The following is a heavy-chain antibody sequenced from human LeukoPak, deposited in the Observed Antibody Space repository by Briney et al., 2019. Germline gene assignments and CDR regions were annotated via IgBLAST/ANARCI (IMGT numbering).Heavy chain of an antibody. D-gene: IGHD2-2*01. Sequence: GGSRRLSCVASGFTFKSYGMHWVRQAPGKGLEWVAVISHDGSNKYYADSVKGRFTISGESSQNTLYLQMNSLRVEDTAVYYCAKDVRTEAAAMSYWGQGSLVIVSS. CDR3: AKDVRTEAAAMSY. CDR2: ISHDGSNK. CDR1: GFTFKSYG. J-gene: IGHJ4*02. V-gene: IGHV3-30*18.